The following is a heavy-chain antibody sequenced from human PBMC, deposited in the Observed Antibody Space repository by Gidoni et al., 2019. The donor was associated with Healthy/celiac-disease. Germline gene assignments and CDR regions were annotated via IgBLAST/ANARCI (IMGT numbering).Heavy chain of an antibody. D-gene: IGHD1-26*01. CDR3: ASSYTQDYFDY. CDR1: GFTFSSYW. J-gene: IGHJ4*02. CDR2: IKQDGSEK. Sequence: EVQLVESGGGLVQPGGSLRLSCAASGFTFSSYWMSWVRQDPGKGLEWVANIKQDGSEKYYVDSVKGRFTISRDNAKNSLYLQMNSLRAEDTAVYYCASSYTQDYFDYWGQGTLVTVSS. V-gene: IGHV3-7*01.